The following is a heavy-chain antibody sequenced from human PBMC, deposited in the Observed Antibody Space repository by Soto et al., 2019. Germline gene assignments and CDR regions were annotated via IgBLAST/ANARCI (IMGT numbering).Heavy chain of an antibody. CDR3: ARDSGQIAVAGTVDY. V-gene: IGHV3-21*01. Sequence: GSLRLSCAASGFTFSSYSMNWVRQAPGKGLEWVSSISSSSSYIYYADSVKGRFTISRDNAKNSLYLQMNSLRAEDTAVYYCARDSGQIAVAGTVDYWGQGTLVTVSS. J-gene: IGHJ4*02. D-gene: IGHD6-19*01. CDR1: GFTFSSYS. CDR2: ISSSSSYI.